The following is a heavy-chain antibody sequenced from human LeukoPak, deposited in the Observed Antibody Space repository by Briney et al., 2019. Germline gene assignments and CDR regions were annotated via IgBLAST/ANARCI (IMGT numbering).Heavy chain of an antibody. J-gene: IGHJ4*02. CDR1: GFTFSSNA. CDR2: TSYDERNK. V-gene: IGHV3-30*04. D-gene: IGHD3-22*01. CDR3: ARGWDNNDSSGYSA. Sequence: GGSLRLSCAASGFTFSSNAMHWVRQAPGKGLEWVAATSYDERNKYYGDSVRGRFTISRDNSKNTLYLQMNSLRVEDTALYYCARGWDNNDSSGYSAWGQGTLVTVSS.